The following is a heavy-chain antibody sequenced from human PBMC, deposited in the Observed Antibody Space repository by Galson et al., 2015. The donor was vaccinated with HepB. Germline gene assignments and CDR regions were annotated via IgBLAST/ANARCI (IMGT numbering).Heavy chain of an antibody. CDR2: ISGSGGST. V-gene: IGHV3-23*01. CDR1: GFTFSSYA. D-gene: IGHD2-21*01. J-gene: IGHJ4*02. Sequence: SLRLSCAASGFTFSSYAMSWVRQAPGKGLEWVSAISGSGGSTYYEDSVKGRFTISRDNSKNTLYLQMNSLRSEDTAVYYCAGYSLGLFDYWGQGTLVTVSS. CDR3: AGYSLGLFDY.